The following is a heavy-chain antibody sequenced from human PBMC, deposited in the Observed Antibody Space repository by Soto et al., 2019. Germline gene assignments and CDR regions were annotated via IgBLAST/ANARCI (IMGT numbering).Heavy chain of an antibody. D-gene: IGHD6-13*01. CDR3: ARGGITAAAPHDAFDI. J-gene: IGHJ3*02. Sequence: TSETLSLTCTVSGGSISSGGYYWSWIRQHPGKGLEWIGYIYYSGSTYYNPSLKSRVTISVDTSKNQFSLKLSSVTAADTAVYYCARGGITAAAPHDAFDIWGQGTMVTVSS. V-gene: IGHV4-31*03. CDR1: GGSISSGGYY. CDR2: IYYSGST.